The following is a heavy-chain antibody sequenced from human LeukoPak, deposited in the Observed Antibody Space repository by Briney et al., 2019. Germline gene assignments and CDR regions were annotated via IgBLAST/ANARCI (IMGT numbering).Heavy chain of an antibody. CDR1: GFTFSSYA. D-gene: IGHD7-27*01. CDR2: ISYDGSNK. Sequence: PGGSLRLSCAASGFTFSSYAMHWVRQAPGKGLEWVAVISYDGSNKYYADSVKGRFTISRDNSKNTLYLQMNSLRAEDTAVYYCARDNWAYDYWGQGTLVTVSS. CDR3: ARDNWAYDY. V-gene: IGHV3-30-3*01. J-gene: IGHJ4*02.